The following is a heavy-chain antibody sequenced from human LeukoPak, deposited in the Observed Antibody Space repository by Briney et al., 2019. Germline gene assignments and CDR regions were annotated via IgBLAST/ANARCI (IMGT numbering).Heavy chain of an antibody. Sequence: GGSLRLSCAASGFTFSDYYMHWVRKAPGKGLVWVSRIDTDGSGTSYADSVKGRFTISRDNTKNTLYLQMNSLRAEDTAVYYCARARNWNTDYWGQGTLVTVSS. J-gene: IGHJ4*02. V-gene: IGHV3-74*01. D-gene: IGHD1/OR15-1a*01. CDR1: GFTFSDYY. CDR2: IDTDGSGT. CDR3: ARARNWNTDY.